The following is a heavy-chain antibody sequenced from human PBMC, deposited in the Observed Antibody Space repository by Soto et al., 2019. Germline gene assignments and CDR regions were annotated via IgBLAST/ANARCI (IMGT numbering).Heavy chain of an antibody. Sequence: GGSLRLSCAASGFTFSSYAMSWVRQAPGKGLEWVSAISGSGGSTYYADSVKGRFTISRDNSKNTLYLQMNSLRAEDTAVYYCAKEKSPTYYYDSSGYYLDYWGQGPLGTVSS. D-gene: IGHD3-22*01. V-gene: IGHV3-23*01. CDR2: ISGSGGST. J-gene: IGHJ4*02. CDR3: AKEKSPTYYYDSSGYYLDY. CDR1: GFTFSSYA.